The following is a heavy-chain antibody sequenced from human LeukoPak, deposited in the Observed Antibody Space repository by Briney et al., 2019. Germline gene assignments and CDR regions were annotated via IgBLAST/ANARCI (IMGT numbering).Heavy chain of an antibody. J-gene: IGHJ3*02. V-gene: IGHV4-30-4*08. CDR2: IYYSGST. CDR1: GGSISSGDYY. CDR3: ARVDTVTTGSI. Sequence: SETLSLTCTVSGGSISSGDYYWSWIRQPPGKGLEWIGYIYYSGSTYYNPSLKSRVTISVDTSKNQFSLKLSSVTAADTAVYYCARVDTVTTGSIWGQGTMVTVSS. D-gene: IGHD4-17*01.